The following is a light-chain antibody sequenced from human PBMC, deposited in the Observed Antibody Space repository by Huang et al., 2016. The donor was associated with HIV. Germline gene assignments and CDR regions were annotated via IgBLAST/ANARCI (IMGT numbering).Light chain of an antibody. CDR2: DAS. CDR3: QQRSNWPPLT. V-gene: IGKV3-11*01. Sequence: EIVLTQSPATLSLSPGERATLSCRAGQSVSSYLAWYQQRPGQAPRLLIYDASNRATDSPARFSGSGSGTDFTLTISSLEPEDFVVYYCQQRSNWPPLTFGGGTKVEIK. J-gene: IGKJ4*01. CDR1: QSVSSY.